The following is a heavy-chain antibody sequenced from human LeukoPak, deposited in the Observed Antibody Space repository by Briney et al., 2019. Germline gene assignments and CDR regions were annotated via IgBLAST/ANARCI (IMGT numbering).Heavy chain of an antibody. J-gene: IGHJ4*02. V-gene: IGHV1-69*06. CDR1: GGTFSSYA. CDR3: ASPPYDCSGGSCYYFDY. Sequence: SVKVSCKASGGTFSSYAISWVRQAPGQGLEWMGGIIPIFGTANYAQKFQGRVTITADKSTSTAYMELSSLRSEDTAVYYCASPPYDCSGGSCYYFDYWGQGTLVTVSP. D-gene: IGHD2-15*01. CDR2: IIPIFGTA.